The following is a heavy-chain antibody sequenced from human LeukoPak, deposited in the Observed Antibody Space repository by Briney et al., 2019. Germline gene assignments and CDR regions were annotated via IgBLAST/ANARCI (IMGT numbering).Heavy chain of an antibody. V-gene: IGHV4-59*08. CDR1: GGSISSYY. Sequence: SETLSLTCTVSGGSISSYYWSWIRQPPGKGLECIGTIYHSGSIYYNPSLKGRVTISVDTSKNQFSLKLNSLTAADTAVYYCVRAVRTGLGIGSFDGWGQGTLVTVSS. J-gene: IGHJ4*02. D-gene: IGHD7-27*01. CDR2: IYHSGSI. CDR3: VRAVRTGLGIGSFDG.